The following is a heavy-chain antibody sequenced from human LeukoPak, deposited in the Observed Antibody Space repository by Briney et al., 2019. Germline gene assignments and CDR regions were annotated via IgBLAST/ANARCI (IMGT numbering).Heavy chain of an antibody. J-gene: IGHJ6*03. CDR2: INHSGST. D-gene: IGHD5-18*01. V-gene: IGHV4-34*01. CDR3: ARVGYSYVINDWSRTGLGAYPTKYYYHMDV. Sequence: SESLSLTCAVYGGSFSGYYWSWIRQPPGKGLEWIGEINHSGSTNYNPSLKSRVTISGDTSKNQFSLKLSSVTAADTAVYFCARVGYSYVINDWSRTGLGAYPTKYYYHMDVWGKGTTVTVSS. CDR1: GGSFSGYY.